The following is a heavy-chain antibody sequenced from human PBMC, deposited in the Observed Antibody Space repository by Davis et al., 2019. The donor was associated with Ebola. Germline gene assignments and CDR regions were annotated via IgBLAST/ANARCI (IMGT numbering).Heavy chain of an antibody. CDR1: GYTFTNYG. D-gene: IGHD2-2*01. J-gene: IGHJ4*02. CDR2: ISVYNGNT. Sequence: ASVKVSCKASGYTFTNYGINWVRQAPGQGLEWMGWISVYNGNTEYTQKFQGRVTMTTDTSTSTTYMELRSLRSDDTAVYYCARDGTYYIGHCVSTSCFGVDYWGQGTLVTVSS. CDR3: ARDGTYYIGHCVSTSCFGVDY. V-gene: IGHV1-18*01.